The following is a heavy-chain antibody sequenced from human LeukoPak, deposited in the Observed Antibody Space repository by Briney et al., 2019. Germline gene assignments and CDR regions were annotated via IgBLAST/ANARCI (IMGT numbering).Heavy chain of an antibody. V-gene: IGHV4-34*01. CDR3: ARNRADGSGTYYERNPLNFDS. J-gene: IGHJ4*01. CDR2: IKHRGST. CDR1: TRSYSGYY. D-gene: IGHD3-10*01. Sequence: SETLSLMCTVYTRSYSGYYWPWLRQPPGKGLEWIGEIKHRGSTNCNPSLKSRITLSVDTSKNQFSLKVGSVTAADTAIYYCARNRADGSGTYYERNPLNFDSWGQGTLVTVSS.